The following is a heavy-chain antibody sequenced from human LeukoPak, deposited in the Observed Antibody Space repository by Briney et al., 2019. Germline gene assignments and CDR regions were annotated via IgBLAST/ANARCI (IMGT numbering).Heavy chain of an antibody. J-gene: IGHJ4*02. D-gene: IGHD1-26*01. CDR2: IIPILGIA. CDR1: GGTFSSYA. CDR3: AGSIVGATTSLDY. V-gene: IGHV1-69*04. Sequence: SVKVSCKASGGTFSSYAISWVRQAPGQGLEWMGRIIPILGIANYAQKFQGRVTITADKSTSTAYMGLSSLRSEDTAVYYCAGSIVGATTSLDYWGQGTLVTVSS.